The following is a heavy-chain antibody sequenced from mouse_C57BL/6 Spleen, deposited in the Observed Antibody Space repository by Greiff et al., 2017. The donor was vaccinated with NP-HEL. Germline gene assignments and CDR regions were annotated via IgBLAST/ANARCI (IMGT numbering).Heavy chain of an antibody. J-gene: IGHJ2*01. V-gene: IGHV5-17*01. D-gene: IGHD2-4*01. Sequence: QLVESGGGLVKPGGSLKLSCAASGFTFSDYGMHWVRQAPEQGLEWVAYISSGSSTIYYADTVKGRFTISRDNAKNTLFLQMTSLRSEDTAMYYCARSLYYDYAEGVGFDYWGQGTTLTVSS. CDR1: GFTFSDYG. CDR2: ISSGSSTI. CDR3: ARSLYYDYAEGVGFDY.